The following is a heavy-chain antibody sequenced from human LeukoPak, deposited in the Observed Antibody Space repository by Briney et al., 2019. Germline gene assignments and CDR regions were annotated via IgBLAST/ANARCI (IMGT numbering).Heavy chain of an antibody. CDR1: GFAFSDYS. J-gene: IGHJ4*02. D-gene: IGHD5-24*01. Sequence: GGSLRLSCAASGFAFSDYSINWVRQAPGKGLEWVSSVSSSGRYTYYADSVKGRFTLSKDNANNSLFMEMTSLRAEDTAVYYCARGTRWLQHFDYWGQGTLVTVSS. CDR3: ARGTRWLQHFDY. CDR2: VSSSGRYT. V-gene: IGHV3-21*01.